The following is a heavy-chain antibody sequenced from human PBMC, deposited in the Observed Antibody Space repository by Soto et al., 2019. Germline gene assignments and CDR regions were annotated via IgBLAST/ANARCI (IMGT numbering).Heavy chain of an antibody. CDR3: ASTTQTYYYDSSGPRNSSDI. CDR2: IYPGDSDT. V-gene: IGHV5-51*01. CDR1: GYSFTSYW. Sequence: PGESLKISCKGSGYSFTSYWIGWVRQMPGKGLEWMGIIYPGDSDTRYSPSFQGQVTISADKSISTAYLQWSSLKASDTAMYYCASTTQTYYYDSSGPRNSSDIWGQGPTVTVS. J-gene: IGHJ3*02. D-gene: IGHD3-22*01.